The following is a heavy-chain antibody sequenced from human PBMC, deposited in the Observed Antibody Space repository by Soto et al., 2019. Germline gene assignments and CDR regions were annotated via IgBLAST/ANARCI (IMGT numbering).Heavy chain of an antibody. CDR2: INHSGST. Sequence: SETLSLTCAVYGGSFSGYYWSWIRQPPGKGLEWIGEINHSGSTNYNPSLKSRVTISVDTSKNQFSLKLSSVTAADTAVYYCARKLYRSSGWYNYWGQGTLVTVSS. V-gene: IGHV4-34*01. D-gene: IGHD6-19*01. CDR3: ARKLYRSSGWYNY. CDR1: GGSFSGYY. J-gene: IGHJ4*02.